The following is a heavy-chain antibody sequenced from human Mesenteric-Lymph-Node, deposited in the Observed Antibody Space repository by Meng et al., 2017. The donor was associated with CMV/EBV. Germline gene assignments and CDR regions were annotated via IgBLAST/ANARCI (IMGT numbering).Heavy chain of an antibody. D-gene: IGHD3-16*01. V-gene: IGHV3-23*01. CDR3: ARDDDGPQAFDM. CDR1: GFTFSSYA. J-gene: IGHJ3*02. Sequence: GESLKISCAASGFTFSSYAMSWVRQAPGKGLEWVSVFSGSGGSTYYADSVKGRFTISRDNAKNTLYLQMNSLRAEDTAVYYCARDDDGPQAFDMWGQGTMVTVSS. CDR2: FSGSGGST.